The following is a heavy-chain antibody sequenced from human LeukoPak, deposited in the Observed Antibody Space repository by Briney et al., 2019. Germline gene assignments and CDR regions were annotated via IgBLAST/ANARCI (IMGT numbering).Heavy chain of an antibody. V-gene: IGHV3-30*18. CDR2: ISYDGSNK. D-gene: IGHD6-13*01. CDR3: AKTRFRGSIAAAGPTDY. CDR1: GFTFSSYG. J-gene: IGHJ4*02. Sequence: GGSLRLSCAASGFTFSSYGMHWVRQAPGKGLEWVAVISYDGSNKYYADSVKGRFTISRDNSKNTLYLQMNSLRAEDTAVYYCAKTRFRGSIAAAGPTDYWGQGTLVTVSS.